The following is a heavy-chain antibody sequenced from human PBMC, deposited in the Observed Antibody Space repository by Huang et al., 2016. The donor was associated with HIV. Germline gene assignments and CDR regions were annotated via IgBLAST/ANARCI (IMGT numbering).Heavy chain of an antibody. CDR3: ALKGDSSGWEYFRH. CDR1: GFTCSSYG. CDR2: IWDDGSNK. J-gene: IGHJ1*01. D-gene: IGHD6-19*01. V-gene: IGHV3-33*08. Sequence: QVQLVESGGGVVQPGRSLRLSCAASGFTCSSYGVHGVGQGPGKGLEWVAVIWDDGSNKYYADSVKGRFTISRDNSKNTLYLQMNSLKTEDTAVYYCALKGDSSGWEYFRHWGQGTLVTVSS.